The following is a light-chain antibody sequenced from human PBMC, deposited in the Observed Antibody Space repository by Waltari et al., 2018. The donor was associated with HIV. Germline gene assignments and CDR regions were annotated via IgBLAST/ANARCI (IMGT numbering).Light chain of an antibody. Sequence: FMLTQPRSVSETPGKTVTISCTRSSGSIGSNYVQWYQKRQGSSPTPLIFVYDHRPSAFPVRFSVSVYRSSNSASLTISGLMTVDEADYYCQAYDSSTRIFGTGTKVTVL. V-gene: IGLV6-57*01. CDR3: QAYDSSTRI. CDR1: SGSIGSNY. J-gene: IGLJ1*01. CDR2: VYD.